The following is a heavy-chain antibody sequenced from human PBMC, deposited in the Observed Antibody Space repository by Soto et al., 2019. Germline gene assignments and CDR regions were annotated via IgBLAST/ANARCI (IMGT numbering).Heavy chain of an antibody. D-gene: IGHD5-18*01. CDR3: AKYSHGLPHTHWINYFDY. CDR1: GFTFSSYA. V-gene: IGHV3-23*01. J-gene: IGHJ4*02. CDR2: ISGSGGST. Sequence: EVQLLESGGGMVQPGGSLRLSCAASGFTFSSYAMSWVHPAQGRGLERVSVISGSGGSTYYAEPVKGGFTISRENSKNTLYQQMKSLRAKYTSVYYCAKYSHGLPHTHWINYFDYCGPGTLVTVSS.